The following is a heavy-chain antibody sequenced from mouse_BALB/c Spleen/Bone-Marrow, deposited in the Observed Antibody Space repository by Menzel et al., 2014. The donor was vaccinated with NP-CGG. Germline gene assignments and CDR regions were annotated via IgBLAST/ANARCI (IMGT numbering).Heavy chain of an antibody. J-gene: IGHJ3*01. CDR1: GYSITSNFY. CDR3: ARDYDYAWFAY. V-gene: IGHV3-6*02. D-gene: IGHD2-4*01. Sequence: EVQLLQSGPGLVKPSQSLSLTCSVTGYSITSNFYWNWIRRFPGNKLEWMGYISYDGSNNYNPSLKNRISITRDTSKNQFFLKLHSVTTEDTATYCCARDYDYAWFAYWGHGTLITVSA. CDR2: ISYDGSN.